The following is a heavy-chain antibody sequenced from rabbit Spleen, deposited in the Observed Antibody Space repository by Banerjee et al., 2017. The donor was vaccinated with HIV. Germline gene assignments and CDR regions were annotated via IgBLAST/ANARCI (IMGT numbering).Heavy chain of an antibody. CDR1: GFSLNSDYD. D-gene: IGHD8-1*01. CDR2: IYAGSSGST. J-gene: IGHJ6*01. V-gene: IGHV1S40*01. Sequence: QSLEESGGGLVKPGASLTLTCKASGFSLNSDYDMCWVRQAPGKGLEWIACIYAGSSGSTYSATWAKGRFTISKTSSTTVTLQMTSLTVADTATYFCARDTGTSFSTYGMDLWGPGTLVT. CDR3: ARDTGTSFSTYGMDL.